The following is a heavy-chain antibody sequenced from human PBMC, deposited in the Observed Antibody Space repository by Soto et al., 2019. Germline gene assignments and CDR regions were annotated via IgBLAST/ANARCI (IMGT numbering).Heavy chain of an antibody. CDR3: TRQHLDVPVASAIDY. D-gene: IGHD6-19*01. J-gene: IGHJ4*02. V-gene: IGHV3-73*02. CDR1: GFTFSGST. Sequence: EVQLVESGGGLVQAGGSLKLSCAASGFTFSGSTIHWVRQTSGKGLEWVGRIPSKTNTYATAYAASVKGRFTISRDDSKNTEYLQMDSLKTEDTAVYYCTRQHLDVPVASAIDYWGQGTLVTVSS. CDR2: IPSKTNTYAT.